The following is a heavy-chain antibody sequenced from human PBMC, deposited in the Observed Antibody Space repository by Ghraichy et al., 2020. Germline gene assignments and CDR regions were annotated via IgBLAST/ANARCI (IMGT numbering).Heavy chain of an antibody. V-gene: IGHV3-64*01. Sequence: GGSLRLSCAASGFSFSSYSMHWVRQAPGKGMEYVSTITSNGGSTSYANSVKGRFTISRDNSKNPGYLQMGSLRLEDMAGYYWARRSGSTYGPYDSWGQGTLVTVSS. CDR3: ARRSGSTYGPYDS. CDR1: GFSFSSYS. J-gene: IGHJ4*02. D-gene: IGHD5-18*01. CDR2: ITSNGGST.